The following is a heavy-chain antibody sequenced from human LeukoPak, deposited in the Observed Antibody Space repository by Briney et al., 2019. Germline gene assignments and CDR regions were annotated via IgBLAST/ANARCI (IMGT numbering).Heavy chain of an antibody. D-gene: IGHD1-14*01. CDR3: VKDLSPADHVGFDS. J-gene: IGHJ4*02. CDR1: GFTFSSYA. Sequence: GGSLRLSCAASGFTFSSYAMSWVRQAPGKGLEWVSSISVSSGSTYYADSVKGRFTISRDNGRNSLYLEMNSLRFEDTALYYCVKDLSPADHVGFDSWGQGTLVTVSS. CDR2: ISVSSGST. V-gene: IGHV3-23*01.